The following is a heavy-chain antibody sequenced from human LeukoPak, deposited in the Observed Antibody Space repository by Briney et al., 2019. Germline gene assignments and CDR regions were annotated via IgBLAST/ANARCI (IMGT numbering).Heavy chain of an antibody. D-gene: IGHD5-18*01. CDR2: ISWNSGSI. CDR1: GFIFDDYV. J-gene: IGHJ4*02. V-gene: IGHV3-9*01. Sequence: GGSLRLSCAASGFIFDDYVMHWVRQAPGKGLEWVSGISWNSGSIGYADSVKGRFTISRDNAKNSLYLQMNSLRAEDTALYYCAKGRGYSYGSIIDYWGQGTLVTVSS. CDR3: AKGRGYSYGSIIDY.